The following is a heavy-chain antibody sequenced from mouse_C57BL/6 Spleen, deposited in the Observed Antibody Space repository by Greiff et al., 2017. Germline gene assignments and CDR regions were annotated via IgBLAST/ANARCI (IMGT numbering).Heavy chain of an antibody. CDR3: ARGTTVVGFDY. J-gene: IGHJ2*01. V-gene: IGHV1-22*01. D-gene: IGHD1-1*01. Sequence: VQLKQSGPELVKPGASVKMSCKASGYTFTDYNMHWVKQSHGKSLEWIGYINPNNGGTSYNQKFKGKATLTVNKSSSTAYMELRSLTSEDSAVYYCARGTTVVGFDYWGQGTTLTVSS. CDR1: GYTFTDYN. CDR2: INPNNGGT.